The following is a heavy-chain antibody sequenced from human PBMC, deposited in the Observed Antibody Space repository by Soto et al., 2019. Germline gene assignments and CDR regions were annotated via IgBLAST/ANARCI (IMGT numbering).Heavy chain of an antibody. Sequence: SVKVSCKASGRTFSSYAISWVRQAPGQGLEWMGGIIPIFGTANYAQKFQGRVTITADESTSTAYMELSSLRSEYTAVYYCARDDPGGIHAFDIWGQGTMGTVSS. CDR1: GRTFSSYA. CDR3: ARDDPGGIHAFDI. J-gene: IGHJ3*02. D-gene: IGHD2-15*01. CDR2: IIPIFGTA. V-gene: IGHV1-69*13.